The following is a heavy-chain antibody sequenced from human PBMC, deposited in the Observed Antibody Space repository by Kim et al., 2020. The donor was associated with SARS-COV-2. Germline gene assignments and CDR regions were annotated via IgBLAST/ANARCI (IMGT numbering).Heavy chain of an antibody. CDR2: IWYDGSNK. CDR1: GFTFSSYG. D-gene: IGHD5-12*01. CDR3: ARSGYEDIVAPAFDY. Sequence: GGSLRLSCAASGFTFSSYGMHWVRQAPGKGLEWVAVIWYDGSNKYYADSVKGRFTISRDNSKNKLYLQMHSLRAEDTAVYYCARSGYEDIVAPAFDYWGQGTLVTVSS. V-gene: IGHV3-33*01. J-gene: IGHJ4*02.